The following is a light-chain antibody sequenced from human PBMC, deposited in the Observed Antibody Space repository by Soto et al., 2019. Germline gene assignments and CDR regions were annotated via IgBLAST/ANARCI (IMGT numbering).Light chain of an antibody. CDR3: QSYDSSLSADYI. Sequence: QSVLTQPPSVSGAPGQRVTISCTGSSSNIRAGYDVHWYQQLPGTAPKLLIYGNSNRPSGVPDRFSGSKSGTSASLAITGLQAEDEADYYCQSYDSSLSADYIFGTGTKVTVL. V-gene: IGLV1-40*01. CDR2: GNS. CDR1: SSNIRAGYD. J-gene: IGLJ1*01.